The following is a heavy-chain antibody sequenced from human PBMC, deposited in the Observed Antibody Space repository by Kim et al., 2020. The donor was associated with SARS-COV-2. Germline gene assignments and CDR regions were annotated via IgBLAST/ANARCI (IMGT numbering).Heavy chain of an antibody. D-gene: IGHD2-21*01. CDR3: AKVHCGGGRCYWYSDL. Sequence: GGSLRLSCVASGFTFSAYGMKWVRQAPGKGLEWVSSISGSGGDTNYRESVKGRFTVSRDNFQNTLYLQMNSLRVEDTAVYYCAKVHCGGGRCYWYSDLWGRGTLVTVSA. CDR2: ISGSGGDT. V-gene: IGHV3-23*01. CDR1: GFTFSAYG. J-gene: IGHJ2*01.